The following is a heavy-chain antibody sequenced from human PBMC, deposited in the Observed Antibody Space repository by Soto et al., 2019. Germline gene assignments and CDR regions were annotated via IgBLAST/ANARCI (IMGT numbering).Heavy chain of an antibody. J-gene: IGHJ6*02. Sequence: PGGFLRLSCAASGFTFSSYSMNWVRQAPGKGLEWVSYISSSSSTIYYADSVKGRLTISRDNAKNSLYLQMNSLRDEDTAVYYCARPEYSSSSYGMDVWGQGTTVTVSS. CDR1: GFTFSSYS. V-gene: IGHV3-48*02. CDR3: ARPEYSSSSYGMDV. D-gene: IGHD6-6*01. CDR2: ISSSSSTI.